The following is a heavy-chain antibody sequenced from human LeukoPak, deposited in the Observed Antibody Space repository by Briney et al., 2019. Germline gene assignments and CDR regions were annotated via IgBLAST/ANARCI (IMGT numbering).Heavy chain of an antibody. D-gene: IGHD3-22*01. V-gene: IGHV4-30-2*01. J-gene: IGHJ3*02. CDR3: ARDHYDSSEDAFDI. Sequence: PSQTLSPTCTVSGGSISSGGYYWSWIRQPPGKGLEWIGYIYHSGSTYYNPSLKSRVTISVDRSKNQFSLKLSSVTAADTAVYYCARDHYDSSEDAFDIWGQGTMVTVSS. CDR1: GGSISSGGYY. CDR2: IYHSGST.